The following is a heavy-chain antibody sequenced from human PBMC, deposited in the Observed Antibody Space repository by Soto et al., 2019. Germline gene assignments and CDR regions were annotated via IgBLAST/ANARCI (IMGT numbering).Heavy chain of an antibody. D-gene: IGHD3-22*01. Sequence: PGESLKISCMGSGYKVSTWHNFTSYWIAWVRQMPGEGLEWMGIIYPGDSDTRYSPSFQGQVTISADKSISTAYLQWSSLKASETAMYYCAGGGVWKFITRARDYYGMDVWGQGTTVTVSS. V-gene: IGHV5-51*01. CDR2: IYPGDSDT. CDR3: AGGGVWKFITRARDYYGMDV. CDR1: GYKVSTWHNFTSYW. J-gene: IGHJ6*02.